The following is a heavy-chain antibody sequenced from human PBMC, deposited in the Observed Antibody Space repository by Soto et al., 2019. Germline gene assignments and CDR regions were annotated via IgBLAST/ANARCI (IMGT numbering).Heavy chain of an antibody. V-gene: IGHV4-4*08. CDR2: ISTIGNT. J-gene: IGHJ4*02. D-gene: IGHD2-8*02. CDR3: ATQGRGVPSDN. CDR1: GDSITYKY. Sequence: QVQLQESGPGLVKPSETLSLTCTVSGDSITYKYWSWIRQIPGKGLEWIGYISTIGNTDYNPSLRSRLSMSVDMSKRQFSLKLTSLTAADTAVYYCATQGRGVPSDNWSQGTLVTVSS.